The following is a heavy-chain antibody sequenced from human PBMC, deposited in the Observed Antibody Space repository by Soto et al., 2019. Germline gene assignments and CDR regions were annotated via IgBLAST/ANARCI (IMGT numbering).Heavy chain of an antibody. Sequence: EVQLVESGGGLVQPGGSLRLACAASGFTVSSYDMHWVRHVTGKGLEWVSTLGAGGDTYFPDSVKGRFTISRDHAKNSLYLQMNNLGAGDTAVYYCARGTMVRGTLDPGISGQLDYWGQGTLVAVSS. CDR3: ARGTMVRGTLDPGISGQLDY. J-gene: IGHJ4*02. D-gene: IGHD3-10*01. CDR2: LGAGGDT. V-gene: IGHV3-13*01. CDR1: GFTVSSYD.